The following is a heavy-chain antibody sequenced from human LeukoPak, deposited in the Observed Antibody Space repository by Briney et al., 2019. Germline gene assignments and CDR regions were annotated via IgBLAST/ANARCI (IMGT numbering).Heavy chain of an antibody. CDR2: ISGSGGST. CDR1: GFTFSSYA. D-gene: IGHD3-3*01. V-gene: IGHV3-23*01. Sequence: GASLRLSCAASGFTFSSYAMSWVRQAPGKGLEWVSAISGSGGSTYYADSVKARFTISRDNSKNTLYLQMNSLRAEDTAVYYCAFPYDFWSGYLDYYGMDVWGQGTTVTVSS. CDR3: AFPYDFWSGYLDYYGMDV. J-gene: IGHJ6*02.